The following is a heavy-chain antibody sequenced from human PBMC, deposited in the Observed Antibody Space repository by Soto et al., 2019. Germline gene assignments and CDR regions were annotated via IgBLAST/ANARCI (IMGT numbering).Heavy chain of an antibody. V-gene: IGHV3-7*03. D-gene: IGHD3-3*01. CDR3: ASTSRFLEWLLPNWFDP. Sequence: GGSLRLSCAASGFIFSSSWMSWVRQAPGRRLEWVAYIKQDGSEEHYVDSVKGRFTISRDNAKNSLYLQMNSLRAEDTAVYYCASTSRFLEWLLPNWFDPWGQGTLVTVSS. CDR1: GFIFSSSW. J-gene: IGHJ5*02. CDR2: IKQDGSEE.